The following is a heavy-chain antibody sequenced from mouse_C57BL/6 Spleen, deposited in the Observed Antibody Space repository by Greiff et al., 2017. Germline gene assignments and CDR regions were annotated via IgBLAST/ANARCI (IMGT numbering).Heavy chain of an antibody. J-gene: IGHJ2*01. Sequence: VKLMESGPELVKPGASVKISCKASGYAFSSSWMNWVKQRPGKGLEWIGRIYPGDGDTNYNGKFKGKATLTADKSSSTAYMQLSSLTSEDSAVYFCARNLLGGYFDYWGQGTTLTVSS. V-gene: IGHV1-82*01. CDR1: GYAFSSSW. CDR3: ARNLLGGYFDY. D-gene: IGHD2-10*01. CDR2: IYPGDGDT.